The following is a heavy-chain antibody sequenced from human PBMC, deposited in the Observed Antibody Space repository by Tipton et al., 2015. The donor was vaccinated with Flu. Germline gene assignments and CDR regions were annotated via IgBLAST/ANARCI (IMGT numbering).Heavy chain of an antibody. Sequence: TLSLTCTVSGGPISSSRYYWGWIRQPPGKGLEWIGSIYHTGSTYYNPSLKSRATISVDTSKNQFSLKLSSVTAADTAVYYCTRGTSTSGIAYWGQGTLVTVSS. V-gene: IGHV4-39*07. CDR1: GGPISSSRYY. D-gene: IGHD6-6*01. J-gene: IGHJ4*02. CDR3: TRGTSTSGIAY. CDR2: IYHTGST.